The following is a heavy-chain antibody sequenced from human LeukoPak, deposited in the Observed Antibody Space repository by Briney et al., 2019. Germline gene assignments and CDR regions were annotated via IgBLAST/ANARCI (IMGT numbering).Heavy chain of an antibody. J-gene: IGHJ4*02. V-gene: IGHV3-33*01. D-gene: IGHD4-23*01. CDR1: GFTFSSYG. Sequence: PGGSLRLSCAASGFTFSSYGMRWVRQAPGKGLGWGAIIWDDGSNKNYADSVKGRFTISRDNSKNTLYGQMNSLRADYTAVYYCAIDLGGNADYWGQGTLVTVSS. CDR2: IWDDGSNK. CDR3: AIDLGGNADY.